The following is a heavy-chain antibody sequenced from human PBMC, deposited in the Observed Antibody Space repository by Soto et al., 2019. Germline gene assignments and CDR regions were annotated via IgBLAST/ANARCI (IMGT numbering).Heavy chain of an antibody. J-gene: IGHJ6*02. CDR2: ISYDGSNK. V-gene: IGHV3-30-3*01. CDR1: GFTFSSYA. Sequence: QVQLVESGGGVVQPGRSLRLSCAASGFTFSSYAMHWVRQAPGKGLEWVAVISYDGSNKYYADSVKGRFTISRDNSKNPLVLEMDRLRGEGKGVFFCARDGGAEIFSYSGSLLGNGMDVWGQGTTVTVSS. D-gene: IGHD1-26*01. CDR3: ARDGGAEIFSYSGSLLGNGMDV.